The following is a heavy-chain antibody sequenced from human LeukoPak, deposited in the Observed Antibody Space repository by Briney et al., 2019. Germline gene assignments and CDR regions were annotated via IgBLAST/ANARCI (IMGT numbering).Heavy chain of an antibody. CDR2: INPNSGGT. V-gene: IGHV1-2*02. D-gene: IGHD2-2*01. Sequence: GASVKVPCKASGYTFTGYYMHWVRQAPGQGLEWMGWINPNSGGTNYAQKFQGRVTMTRDTSISTAYMELSRLRSDDTAVYYCARGAIVVVVPAAHKNWFDPWGQGTLVTVSS. CDR3: ARGAIVVVVPAAHKNWFDP. J-gene: IGHJ5*02. CDR1: GYTFTGYY.